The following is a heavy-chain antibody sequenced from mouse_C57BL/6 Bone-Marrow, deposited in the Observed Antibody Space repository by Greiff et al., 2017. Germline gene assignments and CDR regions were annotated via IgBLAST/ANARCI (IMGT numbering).Heavy chain of an antibody. J-gene: IGHJ4*01. CDR3: ARHPLYDYYAMDY. V-gene: IGHV2-6-1*01. Sequence: QVQLKESGPGLVAPSQSLSITCTVSGFSLTSYGVHWVRQPPGKGLEWLVVIWSDGSTTYNSALKSRLSISKDNSKSQVFLKMNSLQTDDTAMYYCARHPLYDYYAMDYWGQGTSVTVSS. D-gene: IGHD1-1*01. CDR2: IWSDGST. CDR1: GFSLTSYG.